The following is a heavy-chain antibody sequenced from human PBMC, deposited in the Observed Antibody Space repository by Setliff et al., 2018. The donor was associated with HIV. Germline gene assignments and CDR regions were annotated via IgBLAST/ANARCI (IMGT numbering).Heavy chain of an antibody. CDR2: INPSSGST. J-gene: IGHJ4*02. CDR3: ARSLQWGCSSTTCYVGY. Sequence: ASVKVSCKASGYTFTRYYIHWVRQAPGQGLEWMGIINPSSGSTSFAQKFPGRVTMTRDTSTSTVYMELSSLRSEDTAVYYCARSLQWGCSSTTCYVGYWGQGTLVTVSS. CDR1: GYTFTRYY. V-gene: IGHV1-46*01. D-gene: IGHD2-2*01.